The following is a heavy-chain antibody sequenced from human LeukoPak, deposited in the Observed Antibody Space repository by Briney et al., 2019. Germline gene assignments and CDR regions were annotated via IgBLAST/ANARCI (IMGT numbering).Heavy chain of an antibody. CDR2: TYYRSKWYN. V-gene: IGHV6-1*01. CDR1: GDTVSSNSAA. J-gene: IGHJ5*02. Sequence: SQTLSLTCAISGDTVSSNSAAWNWIRQSPSRGLEWLGRTYYRSKWYNDYAGSLKSRITINADTSKNQFSLQLNSVTPEDTAVFYCTRHGYPWGQGTLVTVSS. CDR3: TRHGYP.